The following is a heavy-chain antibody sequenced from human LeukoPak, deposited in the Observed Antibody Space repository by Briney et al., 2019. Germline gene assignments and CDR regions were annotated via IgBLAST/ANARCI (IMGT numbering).Heavy chain of an antibody. CDR2: ISSSGSTI. D-gene: IGHD3-22*01. CDR1: GFTFSSFW. CDR3: ASDSSGYYIFDY. V-gene: IGHV3-48*04. J-gene: IGHJ4*02. Sequence: GGSLRLSCAASGFTFSSFWMSWVRQAPGKGLEGVSYISSSGSTIYYADSVKGRFTISRDNAKNSLYLQMNSLRAEDTAVYYCASDSSGYYIFDYWGQGTLVTVSS.